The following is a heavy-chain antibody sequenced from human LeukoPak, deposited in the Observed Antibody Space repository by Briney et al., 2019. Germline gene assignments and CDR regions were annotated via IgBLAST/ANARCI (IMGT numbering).Heavy chain of an antibody. Sequence: SETLSLTCNVSGDSISSYYWSWIRQPPGKGLEWIGYIYYSGSTNHNPSLKSRVIISVDTSKTQFSLNVSSVTAADTAVYYCARLVYSTSWYWFDTWGQGTLVTVSS. J-gene: IGHJ5*02. D-gene: IGHD6-13*01. V-gene: IGHV4-59*01. CDR3: ARLVYSTSWYWFDT. CDR1: GDSISSYY. CDR2: IYYSGST.